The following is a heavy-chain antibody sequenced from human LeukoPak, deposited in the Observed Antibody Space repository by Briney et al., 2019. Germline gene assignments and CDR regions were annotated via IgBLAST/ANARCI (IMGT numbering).Heavy chain of an antibody. V-gene: IGHV2-5*02. Sequence: QSGPTLAKPTQTLTLTCTFPGFSLTTSRGGGCWVRQPPGKALEGLPLIYSDDDKRYSPSLKSRLTITKDTSKNQVVLTMTNMDPVDTATYYCAHAGITMVRGVISNWFDTWGQGNLVTVSS. D-gene: IGHD3-10*01. CDR2: IYSDDDK. J-gene: IGHJ5*01. CDR1: GFSLTTSRGG. CDR3: AHAGITMVRGVISNWFDT.